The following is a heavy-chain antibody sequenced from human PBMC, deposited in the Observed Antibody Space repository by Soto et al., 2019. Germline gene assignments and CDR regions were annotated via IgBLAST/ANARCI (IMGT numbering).Heavy chain of an antibody. V-gene: IGHV3-48*03. Sequence: GGSLRLSCAASGFTFSSYEMNWVRQAPGKGLEWVSYISSSGSTIYYADSVKGRFTISRDNAKNSLYLQMNSLRAEDTAVYYCARDLVFDGSGSYSILDYYYGMDVWGQGTTVTVSS. J-gene: IGHJ6*02. D-gene: IGHD3-10*01. CDR1: GFTFSSYE. CDR2: ISSSGSTI. CDR3: ARDLVFDGSGSYSILDYYYGMDV.